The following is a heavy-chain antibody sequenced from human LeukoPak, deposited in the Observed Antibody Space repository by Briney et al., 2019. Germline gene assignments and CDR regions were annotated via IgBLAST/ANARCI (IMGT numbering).Heavy chain of an antibody. D-gene: IGHD3-9*01. V-gene: IGHV3-23*01. CDR2: ISGSGGST. CDR3: TRDLMDYDVSTGLHHYYMDV. J-gene: IGHJ6*02. Sequence: GGSLRLSCAASGFTFSSYAMSWVRQAPGKGLEWVSAISGSGGSTYYADSVKGRFTISRDNSKNTLYLQMNTLRVEDTAVYYCTRDLMDYDVSTGLHHYYMDVWGQGTTVTVSS. CDR1: GFTFSSYA.